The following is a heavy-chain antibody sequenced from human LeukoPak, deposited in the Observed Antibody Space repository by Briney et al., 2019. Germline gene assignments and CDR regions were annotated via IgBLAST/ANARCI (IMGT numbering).Heavy chain of an antibody. D-gene: IGHD5-18*01. Sequence: GASVKVSCKASGYTFTSYYIHWVRQAPGQGLEWMGVISPSAGSTGYAQKFQGRVTMTKDTSTSTVYMELSSLGFEDTAVYYCARGIQIWTQDPPLLGWFDPWGQGTLVTVSS. CDR2: ISPSAGST. CDR3: ARGIQIWTQDPPLLGWFDP. CDR1: GYTFTSYY. V-gene: IGHV1-46*01. J-gene: IGHJ5*02.